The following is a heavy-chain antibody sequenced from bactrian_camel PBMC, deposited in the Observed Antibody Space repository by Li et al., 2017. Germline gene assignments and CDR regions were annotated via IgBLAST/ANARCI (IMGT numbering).Heavy chain of an antibody. V-gene: IGHV3S53*01. Sequence: CAASGYTGSRPCMGWLRHQAPGQKREGVAAIERSGKITHADSVLGRFTISRDNARNTVYLQMNSLKPEDAAMYYCAADSASTNCDRDSMSYNIWGQGTQVTV. D-gene: IGHD7*01. J-gene: IGHJ4*01. CDR3: AADSASTNCDRDSMSYNI. CDR1: GYTGSRPC. CDR2: IERSGKI.